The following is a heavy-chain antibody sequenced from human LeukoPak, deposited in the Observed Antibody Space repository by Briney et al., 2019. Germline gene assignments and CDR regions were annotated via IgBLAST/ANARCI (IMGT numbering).Heavy chain of an antibody. V-gene: IGHV3-48*03. CDR1: GFTFSSCE. D-gene: IGHD6-19*01. J-gene: IGHJ5*02. CDR3: ARDRSGWYRWFDP. CDR2: ISRSGSSI. Sequence: GGSLRLSCAASGFTFSSCEMNWVRQAPGKGLEWISYISRSGSSIYYADSVKGRFTISRDNAKNSLYLQMNSLRAEDTAVYYCARDRSGWYRWFDPWGQGTLVTVSS.